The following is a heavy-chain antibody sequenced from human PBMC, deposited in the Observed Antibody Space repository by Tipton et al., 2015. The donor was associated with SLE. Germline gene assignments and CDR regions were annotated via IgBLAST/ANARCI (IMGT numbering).Heavy chain of an antibody. V-gene: IGHV4-59*11. CDR3: AREVGKASWSGYSN. CDR2: IYYGGTI. D-gene: IGHD3-3*01. Sequence: TLSLTCTVSGGSISSHYWTWIRQAPGKGLEWIGYIYYGGTIKYNPSLKSRVTISLDTSKNQISLKLTSATAADTARYYCAREVGKASWSGYSNWGQGTMVTVSS. J-gene: IGHJ4*02. CDR1: GGSISSHY.